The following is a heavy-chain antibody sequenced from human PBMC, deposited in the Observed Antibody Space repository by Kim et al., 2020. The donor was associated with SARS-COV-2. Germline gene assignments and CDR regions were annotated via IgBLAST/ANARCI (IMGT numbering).Heavy chain of an antibody. Sequence: SETLSLTCAVYGGSFSGYYWSWIRQPPGKGLEWIGEINHSGSTNYNPSLKSRVTISVDTSKNQFSLKLSSVTAADTAVYYCARARYDFWSGYKAKNWFDP. D-gene: IGHD3-3*01. J-gene: IGHJ5*02. V-gene: IGHV4-34*01. CDR1: GGSFSGYY. CDR2: INHSGST. CDR3: ARARYDFWSGYKAKNWFDP.